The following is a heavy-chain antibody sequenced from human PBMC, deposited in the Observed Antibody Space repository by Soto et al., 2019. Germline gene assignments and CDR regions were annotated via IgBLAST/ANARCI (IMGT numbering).Heavy chain of an antibody. D-gene: IGHD6-19*01. CDR1: GFTFSSYG. Sequence: GESLKISCAASGFTFSSYGMHWVRQAPGKGLEWVAVIWYDGSNKYYADSVKGRFTISRDNSKNTLYLQMNSLRAEDTAVYYCASAYIAVAGSAFDIWGQGTMVTVSS. CDR3: ASAYIAVAGSAFDI. J-gene: IGHJ3*02. V-gene: IGHV3-33*01. CDR2: IWYDGSNK.